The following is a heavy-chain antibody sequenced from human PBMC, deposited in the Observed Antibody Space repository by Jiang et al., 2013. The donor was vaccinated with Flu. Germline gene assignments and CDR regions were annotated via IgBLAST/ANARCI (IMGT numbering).Heavy chain of an antibody. CDR3: ARASKQSKYEGDV. Sequence: GGSLRLSCAASGFTFSSYSMNWVRQAPGKGLEWVSSISSSSSYIYYADSVKGRFTISRDNAKNSLYLQMNSLRAEDTAVYYCARASKQSKYEGDVWGQGTTVTVSS. V-gene: IGHV3-21*01. CDR2: ISSSSSYI. J-gene: IGHJ6*02. D-gene: IGHD4-11*01. CDR1: GFTFSSYS.